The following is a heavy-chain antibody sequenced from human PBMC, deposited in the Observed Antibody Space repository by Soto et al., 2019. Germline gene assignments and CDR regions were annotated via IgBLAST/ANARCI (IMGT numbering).Heavy chain of an antibody. V-gene: IGHV5-51*01. CDR2: IYPGDSDT. D-gene: IGHD3-16*02. CDR3: ARNPIMITLGGVIVNSGMDV. CDR1: GYSFTSYW. J-gene: IGHJ6*02. Sequence: GESLKISCKGSGYSFTSYWIGWVRQMPGKGLEWMGIIYPGDSDTRYSPSFQGQVTISADKSISTAYLQWSSLKASDTAMYYCARNPIMITLGGVIVNSGMDVWGQGTRVTVPS.